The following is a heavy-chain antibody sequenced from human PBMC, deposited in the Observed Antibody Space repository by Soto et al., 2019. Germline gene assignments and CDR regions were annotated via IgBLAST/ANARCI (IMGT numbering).Heavy chain of an antibody. J-gene: IGHJ5*02. CDR2: IYHSGST. CDR1: GYSISSGYY. V-gene: IGHV4-38-2*02. D-gene: IGHD3-22*01. Sequence: KSSETLSLTCAVSGYSISSGYYWGWIRQPPGKGLEWIGSIYHSGSTYYSPSLKSRVTISVDTSKNQFSLKLSSVTAADTAVYYCARDLEHQIWDYYDSSGCWNWFDPWGQGTLVTVSS. CDR3: ARDLEHQIWDYYDSSGCWNWFDP.